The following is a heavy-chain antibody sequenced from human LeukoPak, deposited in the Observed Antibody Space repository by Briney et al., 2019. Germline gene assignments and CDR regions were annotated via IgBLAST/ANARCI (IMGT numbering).Heavy chain of an antibody. V-gene: IGHV7-4-1*02. Sequence: ASVKVSCKASGYTFTSYGISWVRQAPGQGLQWMGWINTNTANPTYAQDFTGRFVFSLDTSVSTAYLQISSLKAEDTAVYYCARERAAQDYSNMFDYWGQGTLVTVSS. CDR1: GYTFTSYG. CDR2: INTNTANP. CDR3: ARERAAQDYSNMFDY. J-gene: IGHJ4*02. D-gene: IGHD4-11*01.